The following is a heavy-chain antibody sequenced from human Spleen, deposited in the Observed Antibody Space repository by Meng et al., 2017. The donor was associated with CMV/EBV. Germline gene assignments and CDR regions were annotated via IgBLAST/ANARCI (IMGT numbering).Heavy chain of an antibody. CDR3: ARGGPHQSGFDF. CDR2: ISSSSNYI. D-gene: IGHD3-10*01. V-gene: IGHV3-21*01. Sequence: GGSLRLSCAASGFTFSAYTMNWVRQAPGKGLEWVSSISSSSNYIHYADSVKGRFTISRDNAKNSLYLQMNNLRAEDTAVYYCARGGPHQSGFDFWGQGTLVTVSS. J-gene: IGHJ4*02. CDR1: GFTFSAYT.